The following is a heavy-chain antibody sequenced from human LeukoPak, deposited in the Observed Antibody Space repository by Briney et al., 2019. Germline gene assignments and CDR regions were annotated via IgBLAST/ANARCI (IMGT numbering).Heavy chain of an antibody. D-gene: IGHD2-15*01. Sequence: PSETLSLTCTVSGGSISSSSYYWGWIRQPPGKGLEWIGSIYYSGSTYYNPSLKSRVTISVDTSKNQFSLRLSSVTAADTAVYYCARVLGSRNWFDPWGQGTLVTVSS. CDR3: ARVLGSRNWFDP. V-gene: IGHV4-39*07. J-gene: IGHJ5*02. CDR1: GGSISSSSYY. CDR2: IYYSGST.